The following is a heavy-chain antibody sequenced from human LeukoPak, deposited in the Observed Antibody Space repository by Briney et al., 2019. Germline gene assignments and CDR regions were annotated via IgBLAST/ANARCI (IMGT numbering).Heavy chain of an antibody. Sequence: SQTLSLTCAICGDIVSSNSAAWNWIRQSPSRGLEWLGRTYYRSKWYNDYAVSVKSRITINPDTSKHQFSLQLNSVTPEDTAVYYCATNAQPNSYGTRTASDIWGQGTMVTVSS. CDR1: GDIVSSNSAA. J-gene: IGHJ3*02. D-gene: IGHD5-18*01. CDR3: ATNAQPNSYGTRTASDI. CDR2: TYYRSKWYN. V-gene: IGHV6-1*01.